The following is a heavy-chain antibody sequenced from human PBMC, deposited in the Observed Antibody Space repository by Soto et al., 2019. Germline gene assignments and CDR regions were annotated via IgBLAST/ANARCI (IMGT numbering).Heavy chain of an antibody. CDR2: MNPNSGNT. CDR3: AREAKKYYYMDV. V-gene: IGHV1-8*01. D-gene: IGHD1-26*01. J-gene: IGHJ6*03. Sequence: GASVKVSCKASGYTFTSYDINWVRQATGQGLEWMGWMNPNSGNTGYAQKFQGRVTMTRNTSISTAYMELSSLRSEDTAVYYCAREAKKYYYMDVWGKGTTVTVSS. CDR1: GYTFTSYD.